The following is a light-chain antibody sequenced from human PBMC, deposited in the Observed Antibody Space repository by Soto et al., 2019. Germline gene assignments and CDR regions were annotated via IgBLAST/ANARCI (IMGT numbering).Light chain of an antibody. CDR3: QSYDSSLSGCV. V-gene: IGLV1-40*01. Sequence: QSALTQPPSVSGAPGQRVTISCTGSNSNIGAGYDVHWYQQLPGTAPKLLIFANNNRPSGVPDRFSGSNSGTSASLAITGLQAEDEADYYCQSYDSSLSGCVFGTGTKVTVL. CDR2: ANN. J-gene: IGLJ1*01. CDR1: NSNIGAGYD.